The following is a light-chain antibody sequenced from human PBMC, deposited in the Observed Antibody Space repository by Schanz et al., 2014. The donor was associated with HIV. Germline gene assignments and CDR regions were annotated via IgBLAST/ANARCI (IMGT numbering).Light chain of an antibody. CDR2: ANN. J-gene: IGLJ2*01. Sequence: QSVLTQPPSVSGAPGQGVTISCTGSNSNIGADYDVHWYQLLPGTAPKLLIYANNNRPSGVPDRFSGSKSGTSASLAITGLQADDEADYYCSSHAGSNKVFGGGTKLTVL. CDR3: SSHAGSNKV. CDR1: NSNIGADYD. V-gene: IGLV1-40*01.